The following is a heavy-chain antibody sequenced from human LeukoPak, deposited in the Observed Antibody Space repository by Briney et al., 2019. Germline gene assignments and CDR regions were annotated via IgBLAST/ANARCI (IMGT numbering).Heavy chain of an antibody. J-gene: IGHJ4*02. V-gene: IGHV4-34*01. CDR1: GGSFSGYY. CDR2: INHSGNT. CDR3: ARTYDSSGYYYVLPEYFDF. Sequence: SETLSLTCAVYGGSFSGYYWSWIRQPPGKGLEWIGEINHSGNTNYNPSLKSRVTISVDTSKNQFSLKLSSVTAADTAVYYCARTYDSSGYYYVLPEYFDFWGQGTLVTVSS. D-gene: IGHD3-22*01.